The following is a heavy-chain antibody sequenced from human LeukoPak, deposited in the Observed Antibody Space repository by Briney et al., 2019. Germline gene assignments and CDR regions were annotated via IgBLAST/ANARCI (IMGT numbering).Heavy chain of an antibody. V-gene: IGHV1-18*01. CDR2: ISAYNGNT. CDR1: GYTFTSYG. Sequence: GASVKVSCKASGYTFTSYGISWVRQAPGQGLEWMGWISAYNGNTNYAQKLQGRVTMTTDTSTSTAYMELRSLRSDDTAVYYCARDLGGYDLYYFDYWGQGTPVTVSS. J-gene: IGHJ4*02. D-gene: IGHD5-12*01. CDR3: ARDLGGYDLYYFDY.